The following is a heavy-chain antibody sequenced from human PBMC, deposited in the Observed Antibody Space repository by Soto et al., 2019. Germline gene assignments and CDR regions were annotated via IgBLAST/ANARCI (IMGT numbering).Heavy chain of an antibody. CDR1: GFTFSSHW. CDR2: INTDGGIT. CDR3: TREAGYCSRTSCYRRAFDS. D-gene: IGHD2-2*01. J-gene: IGHJ3*02. V-gene: IGHV3-74*01. Sequence: EVQLVESGGDLVQPGGSLRLSCAASGFTFSSHWMHWVRRVPGKGLVWVSHINTDGGITGYADSVKGRFTISRDNAKNKLYLQMNGLRVEDTSVYYCTREAGYCSRTSCYRRAFDSWGQGTMVTVSS.